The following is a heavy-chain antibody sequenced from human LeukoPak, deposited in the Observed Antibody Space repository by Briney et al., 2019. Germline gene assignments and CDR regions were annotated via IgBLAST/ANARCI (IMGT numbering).Heavy chain of an antibody. CDR1: GGFISRDS. Sequence: SETLSLTCTVSGGFISRDSWTWIRQSPGKGLEWIGYISHNGGTDYRPSLESRVTISVDTSKNQFSLKLSSVTAADTAVYYCARALRRDGCLDYWGQGTLVTVSS. CDR2: ISHNGGT. J-gene: IGHJ4*02. V-gene: IGHV4-59*01. CDR3: ARALRRDGCLDY. D-gene: IGHD5-24*01.